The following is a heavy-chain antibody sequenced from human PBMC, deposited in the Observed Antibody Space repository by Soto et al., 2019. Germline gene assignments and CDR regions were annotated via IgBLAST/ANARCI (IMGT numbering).Heavy chain of an antibody. V-gene: IGHV1-69*01. J-gene: IGHJ5*02. CDR3: ARGADSGSYHHWFDP. CDR2: IIPIVGTA. D-gene: IGHD1-26*01. Sequence: QVQLVQSGAEVKKPGSSVQVSCKASGGTFSSYAISWVRQAPGQGLEWMGGIIPIVGTANYAQKFQGRVTITADESTSTAYMELSSLRSEDTAVYYCARGADSGSYHHWFDPWGQGTLVTVSS. CDR1: GGTFSSYA.